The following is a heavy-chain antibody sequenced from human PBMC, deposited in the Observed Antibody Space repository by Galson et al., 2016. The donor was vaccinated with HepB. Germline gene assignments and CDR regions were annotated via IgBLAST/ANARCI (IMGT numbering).Heavy chain of an antibody. Sequence: SVKVSCKASGYTFTNYNMHWVRQAPGQGLEWMGIINPSAGSTSYAQKFQGRVTMTRDTSTSTVYMELSSLRTEDTAVYYYARGRYYGMDVWGQGATVTVSS. CDR3: ARGRYYGMDV. J-gene: IGHJ6*02. CDR2: INPSAGST. V-gene: IGHV1-46*03. CDR1: GYTFTNYN.